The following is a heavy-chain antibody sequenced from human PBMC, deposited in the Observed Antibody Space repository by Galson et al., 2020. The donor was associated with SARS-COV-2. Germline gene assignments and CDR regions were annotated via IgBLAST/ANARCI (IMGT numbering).Heavy chain of an antibody. J-gene: IGHJ3*02. CDR3: AHISEDYACER. CDR1: GLPVTTRGAR. V-gene: IGHV2-70*04. CDR2: IEWDDDK. D-gene: IGHD1-26*01. Sequence: SGPTLVKPRHTLTLNCRFSGLPVTTRGARPAWTRQAPAKALQWLARIEWDDDKFYTSSLRTRLSVSKDTSRNQLLLTMTNMDPGDTGTYYCAHISEDYACERWGDGTRVTV.